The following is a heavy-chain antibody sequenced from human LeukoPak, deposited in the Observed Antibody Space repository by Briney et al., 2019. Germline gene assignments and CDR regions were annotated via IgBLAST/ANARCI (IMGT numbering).Heavy chain of an antibody. CDR2: ISSSSSYI. V-gene: IGHV3-21*01. J-gene: IGHJ4*02. CDR1: GFTFSSYS. Sequence: GGSLRLSCAASGFTFSSYSMNWVRQAPGKGLEWVSFISSSSSYIYYADSLKGRFTISRDNAKNSLYLQMNSLRAEDTAVYYCARDGLRIAAAAFDYWGQGTLVTVSS. D-gene: IGHD6-13*01. CDR3: ARDGLRIAAAAFDY.